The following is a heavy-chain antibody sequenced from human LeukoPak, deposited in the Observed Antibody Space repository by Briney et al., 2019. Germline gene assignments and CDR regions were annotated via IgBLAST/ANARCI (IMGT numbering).Heavy chain of an antibody. CDR2: ISSSGITI. D-gene: IGHD2-2*02. V-gene: IGHV3-48*01. CDR1: GFTFSSYS. J-gene: IGHJ4*02. Sequence: GGSLRLSCAPSGFTFSSYSMNWVRQAPGKGLEWVSYISSSGITIYYADSVKGRFTISRDNAKNSLDLQMNSLRAEDTTVYYCAKTTGNGIVVVPAAIDYDYWGQGTLVTVSS. CDR3: AKTTGNGIVVVPAAIDYDY.